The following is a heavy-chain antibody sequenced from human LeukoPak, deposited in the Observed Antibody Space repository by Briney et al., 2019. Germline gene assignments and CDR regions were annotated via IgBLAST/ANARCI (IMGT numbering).Heavy chain of an antibody. J-gene: IGHJ5*02. Sequence: KASETLSLTCTVSGGSISSGDYYWSWIRQPPGKGLEWIAYIFYTGSTYYNPSLKSRVNISVDTSKNQFSLKLSSVTAADTAVYYCARVWRLATTGTQKGWFDPWGQGILVTVSS. CDR1: GGSISSGDYY. CDR2: IFYTGST. V-gene: IGHV4-30-4*01. D-gene: IGHD1-1*01. CDR3: ARVWRLATTGTQKGWFDP.